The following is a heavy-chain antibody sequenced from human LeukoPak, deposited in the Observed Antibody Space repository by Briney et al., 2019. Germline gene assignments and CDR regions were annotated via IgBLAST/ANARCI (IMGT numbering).Heavy chain of an antibody. CDR2: IRYDGSIK. CDR3: AKVLGVVVPAAMVSDY. D-gene: IGHD2-2*01. Sequence: GGSLRLSCAASGFTLSSYGMHCVRQAPRKGLGRVAFIRYDGSIKYCTDSVKGRFIISRDNSKNTLYLQMNSLRAEDTAVYYCAKVLGVVVPAAMVSDYWGQGTLVTVSS. V-gene: IGHV3-30*02. CDR1: GFTLSSYG. J-gene: IGHJ4*02.